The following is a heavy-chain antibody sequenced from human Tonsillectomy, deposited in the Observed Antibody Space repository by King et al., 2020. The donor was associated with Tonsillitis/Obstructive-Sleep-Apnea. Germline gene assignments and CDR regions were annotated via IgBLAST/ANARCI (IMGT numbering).Heavy chain of an antibody. CDR1: GFTFSSYW. Sequence: VQLVESGGDLVQPGGSLRLSCAASGFTFSSYWMHWVRQAPGKGLVWVSRINSDGSNTSYADSVKGRFTISRDNAKNTLYVQMNSLRAEDTAVYYCSRVADLPTSGPTYYYAMDVWGQGTTVTVSS. CDR2: INSDGSNT. V-gene: IGHV3-74*01. J-gene: IGHJ6*02. D-gene: IGHD1-26*01. CDR3: SRVADLPTSGPTYYYAMDV.